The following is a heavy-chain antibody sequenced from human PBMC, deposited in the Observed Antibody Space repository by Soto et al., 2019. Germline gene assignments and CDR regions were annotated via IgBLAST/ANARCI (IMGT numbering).Heavy chain of an antibody. D-gene: IGHD6-13*01. Sequence: VASVKVSCKASGGTFSSYTISWVLQAPGQGLEWMGRIIPILGIANYAQKFQGRVTITADKSTSTAYMELSSLRSEDTAVYYCARDDPQGIAAAGGYNWFDPWGQGTLVTVSS. J-gene: IGHJ5*02. V-gene: IGHV1-69*04. CDR1: GGTFSSYT. CDR2: IIPILGIA. CDR3: ARDDPQGIAAAGGYNWFDP.